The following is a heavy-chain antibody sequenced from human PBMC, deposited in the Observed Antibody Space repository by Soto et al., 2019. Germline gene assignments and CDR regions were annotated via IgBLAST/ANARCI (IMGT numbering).Heavy chain of an antibody. CDR1: GGTFSSYA. CDR2: IIPIFGTA. V-gene: IGHV1-69*06. D-gene: IGHD3-22*01. J-gene: IGHJ2*01. CDR3: ARASLGAMIGVHWYFDL. Sequence: QVQLVQSGAEVKKPWSSVKVSCKASGGTFSSYAISWVRQAPGQGLEWMGGIIPIFGTANYAQKLQGRVTITADKSTSTAYMELSSVRSEDMAVYFCARASLGAMIGVHWYFDLGGRGTLVTVSS.